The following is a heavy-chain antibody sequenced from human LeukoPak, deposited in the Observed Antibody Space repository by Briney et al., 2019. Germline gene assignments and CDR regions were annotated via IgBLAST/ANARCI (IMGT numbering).Heavy chain of an antibody. V-gene: IGHV1-8*03. J-gene: IGHJ5*02. D-gene: IGHD6-19*01. Sequence: GASVKVSCTASGYTFTSYGINWVRQATGQGLEWMGWLNPNSGNTGYAQKFQGRVTITRNTSINTAYMELSSLRSDDTAVYYCARMTVSGRDNWFDPWGQGTLVTVSS. CDR1: GYTFTSYG. CDR3: ARMTVSGRDNWFDP. CDR2: LNPNSGNT.